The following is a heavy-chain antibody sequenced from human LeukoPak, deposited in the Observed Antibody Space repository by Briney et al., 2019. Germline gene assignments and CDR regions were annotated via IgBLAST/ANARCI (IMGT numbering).Heavy chain of an antibody. CDR3: ARALRQQLFTGWFDP. CDR2: IYYSGST. Sequence: SETLSLTCIVSGGSISGYYWNWIRQPPGKGLEWVGYIYYSGSTNYNPSLKSRVTISVDTSKNQFSLRLTSVTAADTAVYYCARALRQQLFTGWFDPWGQGTLVTVSS. D-gene: IGHD6-13*01. J-gene: IGHJ5*02. V-gene: IGHV4-59*01. CDR1: GGSISGYY.